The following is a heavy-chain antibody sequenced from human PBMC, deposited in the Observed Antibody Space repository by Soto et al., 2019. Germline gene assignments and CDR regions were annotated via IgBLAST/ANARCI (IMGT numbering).Heavy chain of an antibody. V-gene: IGHV1-18*01. Sequence: QVQLVQSGAEVKKPGASVKVSCKASGYTFTNYGINWVRQATGQGLEWLGWVSAYNGERRYAQRVQARVIMTTDTSTPTAYMELRSLRSGATAVYSCSRGTSIPASGDYWGQGTLVTVSS. D-gene: IGHD6-6*01. CDR1: GYTFTNYG. CDR2: VSAYNGER. J-gene: IGHJ4*01. CDR3: SRGTSIPASGDY.